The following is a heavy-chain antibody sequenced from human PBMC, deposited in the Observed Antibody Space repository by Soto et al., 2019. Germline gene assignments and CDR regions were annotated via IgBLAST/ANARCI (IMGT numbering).Heavy chain of an antibody. CDR2: ISFDGNII. CDR3: ARTFYTITYYFDY. D-gene: IGHD3-3*01. V-gene: IGHV3-30-3*01. CDR1: DFSFSSYA. Sequence: GGSLRLSCAASDFSFSSYAMHWIRQAPGKGLEWLAVISFDGNIIQYADSVKGRFIISRDNSKNTLYLQMNSLRGDDTAVYYCARTFYTITYYFDYWGQGTLVTVSS. J-gene: IGHJ4*02.